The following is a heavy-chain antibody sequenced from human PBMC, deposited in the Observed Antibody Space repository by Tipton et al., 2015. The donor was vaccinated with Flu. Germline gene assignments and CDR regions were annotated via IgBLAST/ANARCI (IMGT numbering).Heavy chain of an antibody. V-gene: IGHV4-39*07. D-gene: IGHD6-19*01. J-gene: IGHJ4*02. Sequence: PGLVKPSETLSLTCTVSGGSISSSSYYWGWIRQPPGKGLEWIGSIYYSGSTYYNPSLKSRVTISVDTSKNQFSLKLSSVTAADTAVYYCARDRYSSGWYDYWGQGTLVTVSS. CDR2: IYYSGST. CDR3: ARDRYSSGWYDY. CDR1: GGSISSSSYY.